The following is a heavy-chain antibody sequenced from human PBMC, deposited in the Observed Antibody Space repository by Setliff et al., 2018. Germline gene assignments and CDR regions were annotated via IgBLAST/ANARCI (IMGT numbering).Heavy chain of an antibody. J-gene: IGHJ5*02. Sequence: PGGSLRLSCAVSGFTFSSYWMNWVRQAPGKGLEWVANIKQDGSVKNYVDSVKGRFSISRDNTKNSLYLQMNSLRAEDTAVYYCARDPFGNPVFDPWGQGTLVTVSS. CDR2: IKQDGSVK. V-gene: IGHV3-7*01. CDR1: GFTFSSYW. D-gene: IGHD3-10*01. CDR3: ARDPFGNPVFDP.